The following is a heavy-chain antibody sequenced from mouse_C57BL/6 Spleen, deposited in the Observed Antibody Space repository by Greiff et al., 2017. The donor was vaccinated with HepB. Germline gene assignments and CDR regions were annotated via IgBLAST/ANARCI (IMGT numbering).Heavy chain of an antibody. Sequence: EVKLVESGGGLVKPGGSLKLSCAASGFTFSDYGMHWVRQAPEKGLEWVAYISSGSSTIYYADTVKGRFTISRDNAKNNLFLQMTSLRSEDTAMYYCARVYEGYYVLFAYWGQGTLVTVSA. V-gene: IGHV5-17*01. D-gene: IGHD2-3*01. CDR1: GFTFSDYG. CDR2: ISSGSSTI. CDR3: ARVYEGYYVLFAY. J-gene: IGHJ3*01.